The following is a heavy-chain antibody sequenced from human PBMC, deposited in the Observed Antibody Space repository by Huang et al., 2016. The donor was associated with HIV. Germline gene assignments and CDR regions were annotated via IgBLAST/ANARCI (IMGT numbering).Heavy chain of an antibody. J-gene: IGHJ4*02. CDR3: AKDQGQWLAYFDS. D-gene: IGHD6-19*01. V-gene: IGHV3-30*18. Sequence: VRLVQSGGGVVQPGRSLRLSCAASGINFRNYAMHWVRQAPGKGLEWVAGTSADGSGQDYVDSVKGRFIISKDNSNETLFLEMRSLKSEDTAVYFCAKDQGQWLAYFDSWGQGTLVTVSS. CDR2: TSADGSGQ. CDR1: GINFRNYA.